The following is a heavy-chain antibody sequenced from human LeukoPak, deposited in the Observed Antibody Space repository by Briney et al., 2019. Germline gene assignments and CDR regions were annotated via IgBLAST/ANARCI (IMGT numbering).Heavy chain of an antibody. Sequence: PGGSLRLSCAASGFTFSSYAMHWVRQAPGKGLEWVAVISYDGSNKYYADSVKGRFTISRDNSKNTLFLQMNSLRAEDTAVYYCATSELHYSYYYYMDVWGKGTTVTISS. D-gene: IGHD3-10*01. V-gene: IGHV3-30*14. J-gene: IGHJ6*03. CDR3: ATSELHYSYYYYMDV. CDR2: ISYDGSNK. CDR1: GFTFSSYA.